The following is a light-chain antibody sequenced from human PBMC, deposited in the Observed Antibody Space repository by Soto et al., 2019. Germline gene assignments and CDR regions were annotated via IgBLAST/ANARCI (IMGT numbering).Light chain of an antibody. CDR3: MQALQTPVT. CDR1: QSLLHSNVYNY. CDR2: LGS. V-gene: IGKV2-28*01. J-gene: IGKJ3*01. Sequence: DIVMTQSPLSLPVTPGKPASISCRSSQSLLHSNVYNYLDWYLQKPGQSPQLLIYLGSNRASGVPDRFSGSGSGTDFTLKISRVEAEDVGVYYCMQALQTPVTFGPGTKVDIK.